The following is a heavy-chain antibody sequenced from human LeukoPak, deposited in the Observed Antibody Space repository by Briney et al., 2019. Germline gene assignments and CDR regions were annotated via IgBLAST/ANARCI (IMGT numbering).Heavy chain of an antibody. CDR3: AKDHYYGSGSFDY. CDR2: ISSSSSTI. Sequence: PGGSLRLSCAASGFTFSSYSMNWVRQAPGKGLEWVSYISSSSSTIYYADSVKGRFTFSRDNSKNALYLQMNSLRAEDTAVYYCAKDHYYGSGSFDYWGQGTLVTVSS. CDR1: GFTFSSYS. V-gene: IGHV3-48*01. D-gene: IGHD3-10*01. J-gene: IGHJ4*02.